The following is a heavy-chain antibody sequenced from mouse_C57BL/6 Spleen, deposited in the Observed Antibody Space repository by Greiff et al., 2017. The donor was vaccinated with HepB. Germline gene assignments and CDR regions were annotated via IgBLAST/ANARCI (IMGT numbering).Heavy chain of an antibody. CDR3: ARRDYYGSSRYYIDY. Sequence: VQLKESGAELVKPGASVKLSCTASGFNINVYYMHWVKQRTEQGLEWIGRIDPEDGETKYASNFQGKATITVDTSSNTAYLQLSSLTSEDTAVYYCARRDYYGSSRYYIDYWGQGTTLTVSS. D-gene: IGHD1-1*01. J-gene: IGHJ2*01. CDR1: GFNINVYY. V-gene: IGHV14-2*01. CDR2: IDPEDGET.